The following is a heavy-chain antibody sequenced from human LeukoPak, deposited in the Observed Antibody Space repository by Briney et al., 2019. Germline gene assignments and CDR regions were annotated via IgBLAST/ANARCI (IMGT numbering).Heavy chain of an antibody. Sequence: PGGSLILSCATSGFSFTDYPMNWVRQAPGKGLEWISNIRTTAEGAKYAYCADSVKGRVTISRDDGKNTLYLHMNSLRDDDTAVYYCATDQRYAFDYWGQGILVTVSS. CDR3: ATDQRYAFDY. J-gene: IGHJ4*02. D-gene: IGHD3-9*01. CDR2: IRTTAEGAKYA. V-gene: IGHV3-48*02. CDR1: GFSFTDYP.